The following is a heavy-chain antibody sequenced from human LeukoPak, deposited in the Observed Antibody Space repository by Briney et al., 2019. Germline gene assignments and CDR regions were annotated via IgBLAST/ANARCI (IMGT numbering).Heavy chain of an antibody. Sequence: ASVKVSCKASGGTFSSYAISWVRQAPGQGLEWMGRIIPILGIANYALKFQGRVTITADKSTSTAYMELSSLRSEDTAVYYCARGRDGYNYDYWGQGTLVTVSS. V-gene: IGHV1-69*04. D-gene: IGHD5-24*01. CDR1: GGTFSSYA. CDR3: ARGRDGYNYDY. J-gene: IGHJ4*02. CDR2: IIPILGIA.